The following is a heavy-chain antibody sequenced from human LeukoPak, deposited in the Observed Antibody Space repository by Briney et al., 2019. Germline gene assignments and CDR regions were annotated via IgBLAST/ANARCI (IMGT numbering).Heavy chain of an antibody. D-gene: IGHD2-2*01. CDR3: ARDTRVVPAVPYYYYYGMDV. CDR1: GGTFSSYA. Sequence: GASVKVSCKASGGTFSSYAISWVRQAPGQGLEWMGRIIPILGIANYAQKFQGRVKITADKSTSTAYMELSSLRTEDTAVYYCARDTRVVPAVPYYYYYGMDVWGQGTTVTVSS. V-gene: IGHV1-69*04. J-gene: IGHJ6*02. CDR2: IIPILGIA.